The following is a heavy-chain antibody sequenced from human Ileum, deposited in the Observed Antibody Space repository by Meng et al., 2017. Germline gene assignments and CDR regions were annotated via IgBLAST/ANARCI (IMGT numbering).Heavy chain of an antibody. J-gene: IGHJ4*02. CDR2: TYYSSKWYN. D-gene: IGHD6-25*01. CDR1: GDSLFINSVT. Sequence: VQCEQEGPGEVKPLQPLSLTCAISGDSLFINSVTWTWVRQSPLRGLAWMGRTYYSSKWYNHYALSVISRITVYPVTSNNQISLQIYSVTPDDTAVYYCAREAHLAAFGHWGQGNLVTVSS. CDR3: AREAHLAAFGH. V-gene: IGHV6-1*01.